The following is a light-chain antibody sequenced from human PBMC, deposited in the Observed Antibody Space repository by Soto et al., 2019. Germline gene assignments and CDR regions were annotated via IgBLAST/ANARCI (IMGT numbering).Light chain of an antibody. J-gene: IGKJ1*01. CDR3: QQYNIFPGT. V-gene: IGKV1-12*01. Sequence: DIQMTQSPPSVSASGGDRVSITCLARHDIFSYLGWYQQKPGQAPRLLMYAASSLQDGVPYRFSGSGSGTEFTLTISSLQPEDFASYYCQQYNIFPGTFGQGTKVDI. CDR2: AAS. CDR1: HDIFSY.